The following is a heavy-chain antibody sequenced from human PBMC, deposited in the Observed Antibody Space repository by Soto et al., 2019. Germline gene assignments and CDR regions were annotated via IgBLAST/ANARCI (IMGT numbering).Heavy chain of an antibody. Sequence: GGSLRLSXAASGFTFSGSAMHWVRQASGKGLEWVGRIRSKANSYATAYAASVKGRFTISRDDSKNTAYLQMNSLKTEDTAVYYCTRPGVWSGYYGPNDYWGQGTLVTVSS. CDR3: TRPGVWSGYYGPNDY. CDR1: GFTFSGSA. CDR2: IRSKANSYAT. J-gene: IGHJ4*02. D-gene: IGHD3-3*01. V-gene: IGHV3-73*01.